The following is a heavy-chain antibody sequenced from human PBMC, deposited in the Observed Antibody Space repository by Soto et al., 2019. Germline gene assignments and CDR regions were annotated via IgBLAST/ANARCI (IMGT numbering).Heavy chain of an antibody. V-gene: IGHV3-53*01. CDR1: GFTVNRNY. CDR2: IYSAGTT. D-gene: IGHD4-17*01. CDR3: AGVYGDFAFDAFDI. Sequence: LRLSCAASGFTVNRNYLSWVRQAPGKGLEWVSFIYSAGTTSYADSVKGRFTISRDNSKNTLYLQMNSLRAEDTAVYYCAGVYGDFAFDAFDIWGQGTMVTVSS. J-gene: IGHJ3*02.